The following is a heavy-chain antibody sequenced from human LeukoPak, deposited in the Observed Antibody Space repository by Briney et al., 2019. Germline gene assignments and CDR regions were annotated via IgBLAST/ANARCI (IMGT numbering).Heavy chain of an antibody. CDR2: TNHSGST. D-gene: IGHD3-3*01. J-gene: IGHJ6*03. V-gene: IGHV4-34*01. CDR3: ARETYYDFWSGYYYYYYYMDV. Sequence: SETLSLTCAVYGGSFSGYYWSWIRQPPGKGLEWIGETNHSGSTNYNPSLKSRVTISVDTSKNQFSLKLSSVTAADTAVYYCARETYYDFWSGYYYYYYYMDVCSKGTTATVSS. CDR1: GGSFSGYY.